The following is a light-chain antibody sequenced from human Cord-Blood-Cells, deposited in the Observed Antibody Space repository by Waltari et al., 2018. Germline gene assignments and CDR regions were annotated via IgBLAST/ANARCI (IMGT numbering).Light chain of an antibody. CDR2: HDD. CDR1: SSNIGNNA. J-gene: IGLJ3*02. Sequence: QSVLTQPPSVSEAPRQRVTISCSGSSSNIGNNAVNWYQQLPGKAPKLLIYHDDLRPSGVSDRCSGSKSDTSASLAISGLQSEDEADYYCAAWDDSLNGWVFGGGTKLTVL. V-gene: IGLV1-36*01. CDR3: AAWDDSLNGWV.